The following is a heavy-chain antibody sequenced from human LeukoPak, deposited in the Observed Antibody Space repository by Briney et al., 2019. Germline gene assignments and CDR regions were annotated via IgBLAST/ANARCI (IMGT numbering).Heavy chain of an antibody. CDR3: AKLGIALRISDAFDI. J-gene: IGHJ3*02. CDR2: ISWNSGSI. Sequence: PGGSLRLSCAASGFTFGDYAMHWVRQAPGKGLEWVSGISWNSGSIGYADSVKGRFTISRDNAKNSLYLQMNSLRAEDTALYYCAKLGIALRISDAFDIWGQGTMVTVSS. CDR1: GFTFGDYA. D-gene: IGHD1-26*01. V-gene: IGHV3-9*01.